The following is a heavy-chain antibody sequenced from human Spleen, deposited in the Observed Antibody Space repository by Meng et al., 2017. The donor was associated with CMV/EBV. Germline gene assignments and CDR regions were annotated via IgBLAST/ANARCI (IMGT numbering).Heavy chain of an antibody. Sequence: SLKISCTASGFTFGDYAMSWVRQAPGKGLEWVSFIRSKAYGGTTEYAASVKGRFTISRDDSKSIAYLQMNSLKTEDTAMYYCTRARGCSSTSCSKPTDYWGQGTLVTVSS. D-gene: IGHD2-2*01. CDR2: IRSKAYGGTT. J-gene: IGHJ4*02. CDR3: TRARGCSSTSCSKPTDY. CDR1: GFTFGDYA. V-gene: IGHV3-49*04.